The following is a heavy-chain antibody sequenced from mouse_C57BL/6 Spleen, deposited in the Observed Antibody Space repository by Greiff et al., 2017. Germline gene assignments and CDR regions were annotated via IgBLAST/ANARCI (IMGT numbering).Heavy chain of an antibody. CDR1: GFNIKDDY. CDR2: IDPENGDT. V-gene: IGHV14-4*01. Sequence: EVQLQESGAELVRPGASVKLSCTASGFNIKDDYMHWVKQRPEQGLEWIGWIDPENGDTEYASKFQGKATITADTSSITAYLQLSSLTSEDTAGYYGTRKGYCEGYAMDYWGQGTSVTVSS. D-gene: IGHD2-14*01. J-gene: IGHJ4*01. CDR3: TRKGYCEGYAMDY.